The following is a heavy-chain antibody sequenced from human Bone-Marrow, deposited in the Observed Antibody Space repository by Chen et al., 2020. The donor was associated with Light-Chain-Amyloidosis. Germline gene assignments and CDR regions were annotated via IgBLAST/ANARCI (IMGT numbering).Heavy chain of an antibody. CDR2: LYYTGTT. Sequence: QLQLQESGPGQVKALETLSLTCIVSGDSINSRNHCWGWIRQPPGKGLEWIGGLYYTGTTYYNPSLKSRVTMSIDMSKNQFTLQLTSVTAADTAFYYCARDVTRDYGEGYRGWFDPWGQGTQVIVS. CDR1: GDSINSRNHC. J-gene: IGHJ5*02. CDR3: ARDVTRDYGEGYRGWFDP. D-gene: IGHD4-17*01. V-gene: IGHV4-39*07.